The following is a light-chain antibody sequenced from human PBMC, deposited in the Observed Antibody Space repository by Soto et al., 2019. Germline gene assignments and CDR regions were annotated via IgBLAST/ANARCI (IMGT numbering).Light chain of an antibody. J-gene: IGLJ1*01. Sequence: SVLPQPASVSVSPGQSITISCTGTSSDVGGYNYVSWYQQHPGKAPKLMIYDVSNRPSGVSNRFSGSKSGNTASLTIPGLQAEDEAGYYCSSYTSSSTLYVFGTGTKVTVL. CDR1: SSDVGGYNY. V-gene: IGLV2-14*01. CDR2: DVS. CDR3: SSYTSSSTLYV.